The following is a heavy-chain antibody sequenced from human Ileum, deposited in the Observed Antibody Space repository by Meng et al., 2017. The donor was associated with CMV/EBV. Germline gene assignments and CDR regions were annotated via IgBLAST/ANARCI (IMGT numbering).Heavy chain of an antibody. CDR2: INPIGGST. CDR3: AREKTPGHFDY. D-gene: IGHD4-23*01. J-gene: IGHJ4*02. V-gene: IGHV1-46*01. CDR1: GYTFTDYY. Sequence: SCETSGYTFTDYYLHWVGRAPGQGLEYMEIINPIGGSTNYAQSFQGRVTMTRDTSTTTVYMDLSSLRSEDTAVYFCAREKTPGHFDYWGQGTLVTVSS.